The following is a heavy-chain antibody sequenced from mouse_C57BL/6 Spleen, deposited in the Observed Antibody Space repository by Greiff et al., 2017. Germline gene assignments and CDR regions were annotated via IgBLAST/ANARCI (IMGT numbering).Heavy chain of an antibody. CDR1: GYTFTSYW. CDR2: IDPSDSYT. V-gene: IGHV1-69*01. CDR3: AREDWFAY. Sequence: VQLQQPGAELVMPGASVKLSCKASGYTFTSYWMHWVKQRPGQGLEWIGEIDPSDSYTNYNQKFKGQSTLTVDKSSSTAYMQLSSLTSEDSAVYYCAREDWFAYWGQGTLVTVSA. J-gene: IGHJ3*01.